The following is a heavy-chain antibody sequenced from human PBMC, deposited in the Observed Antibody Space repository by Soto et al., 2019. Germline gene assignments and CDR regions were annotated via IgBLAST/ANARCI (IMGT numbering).Heavy chain of an antibody. V-gene: IGHV3-30-3*01. CDR3: ARAYEGDYFDY. Sequence: QVQLVESGGGAVQPGRSLRLSCAASGFTFSSYAMHWVRQAPGKGLEWVAVISYDGSNKYYADSVKGRFTISRDNSKNTLYLQMNRLRAEDTAVYYCARAYEGDYFDYWGQGTLVTVSS. J-gene: IGHJ4*02. CDR2: ISYDGSNK. D-gene: IGHD3-16*01. CDR1: GFTFSSYA.